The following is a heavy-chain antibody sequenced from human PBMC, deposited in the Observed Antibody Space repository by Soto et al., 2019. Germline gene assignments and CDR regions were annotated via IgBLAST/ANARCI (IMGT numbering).Heavy chain of an antibody. Sequence: SSETLSLTCTVSGGSISSGGYYWSWIRQHPGKGLEWIGYIYYSGSTYYNPSLKSRVTISVDTSKNQFSLKLSSVTAADTAVYYCARAIVVVPAAMPVCAFDIWGQGTMVTVSS. CDR3: ARAIVVVPAAMPVCAFDI. CDR2: IYYSGST. D-gene: IGHD2-2*01. J-gene: IGHJ3*02. V-gene: IGHV4-31*03. CDR1: GGSISSGGYY.